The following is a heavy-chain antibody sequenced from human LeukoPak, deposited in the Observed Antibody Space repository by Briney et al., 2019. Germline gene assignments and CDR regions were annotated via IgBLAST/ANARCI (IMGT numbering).Heavy chain of an antibody. V-gene: IGHV1-18*01. D-gene: IGHD3-16*02. CDR1: GYTFTSYG. Sequence: GASVKVSCMASGYTFTSYGISWVRQAPGQGLEWMGWISAYNGNTNYAQKLQGRVTMTTDTSTSTAYMELRSLRSDDTAVYYCARDMITFGGVIEGEDYWGQGTLVTVSS. CDR2: ISAYNGNT. CDR3: ARDMITFGGVIEGEDY. J-gene: IGHJ4*02.